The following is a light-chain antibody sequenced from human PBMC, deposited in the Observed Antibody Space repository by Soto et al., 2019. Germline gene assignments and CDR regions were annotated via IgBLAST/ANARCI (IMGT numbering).Light chain of an antibody. Sequence: EIVLTQSPGTLSLSPGEITTLSCWASQSVSSSYLVWYQQKPGQAPRLLMYGASSRAPGIPDRFSGRGSGTYFTLTISRLEPEDFAVYFCQQCGSSPPTFGQGTKVDIK. CDR3: QQCGSSPPT. V-gene: IGKV3-20*01. CDR1: QSVSSSY. J-gene: IGKJ1*01. CDR2: GAS.